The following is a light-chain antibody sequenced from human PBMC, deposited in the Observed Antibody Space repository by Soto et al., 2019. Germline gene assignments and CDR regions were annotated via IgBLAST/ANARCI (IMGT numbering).Light chain of an antibody. V-gene: IGLV2-23*01. J-gene: IGLJ1*01. CDR3: CLYVGATTYV. CDR2: EGH. CDR1: SSDVGGYKF. Sequence: QSVLTQPASVSGSPGQSITISCTGTSSDVGGYKFVSWYQQHPGKVPKVVIYEGHKRPSGVPDRFSGSTSVNTASLTISGLQTDDEADYYCCLYVGATTYVFGTGTKVTVL.